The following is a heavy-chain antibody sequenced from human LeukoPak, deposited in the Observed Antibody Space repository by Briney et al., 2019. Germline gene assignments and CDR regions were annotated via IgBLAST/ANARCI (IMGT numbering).Heavy chain of an antibody. J-gene: IGHJ5*02. CDR3: TIFDNWFDP. D-gene: IGHD3-3*01. Sequence: SETLSLTCAVSGGSISSGGYSWSWIRQPPGKGLEWIGYIYHSGSTYYNPSLKSRVTISVDRSKNQFSLKLSSVTAADTAVYYCTIFDNWFDPWGQGTLVTVSS. CDR2: IYHSGST. V-gene: IGHV4-30-2*01. CDR1: GGSISSGGYS.